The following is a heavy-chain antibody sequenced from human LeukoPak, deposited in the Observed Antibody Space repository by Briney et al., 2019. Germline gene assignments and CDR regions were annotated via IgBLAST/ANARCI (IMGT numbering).Heavy chain of an antibody. Sequence: SVKVSCKASGGTFSSYAISWVRQAPGQGLEWMGGIIPIFGTANYAQKFQGRVTITADESTSTAYMELSSLRSEDTAVYYCAKDIAVAGTSGYFDYWGQGTLVTVSS. J-gene: IGHJ4*02. V-gene: IGHV1-69*13. D-gene: IGHD6-19*01. CDR3: AKDIAVAGTSGYFDY. CDR1: GGTFSSYA. CDR2: IIPIFGTA.